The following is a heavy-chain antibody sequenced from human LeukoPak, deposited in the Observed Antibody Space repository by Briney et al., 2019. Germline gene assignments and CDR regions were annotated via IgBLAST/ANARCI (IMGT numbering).Heavy chain of an antibody. J-gene: IGHJ4*02. D-gene: IGHD1-1*01. CDR1: GFTFSDYW. CDR3: ARALTTLTYEGY. CDR2: INADEDRA. Sequence: GGSLRLSCAASGFTFSDYWMHWVRQAPGKGLVWVSHINADEDRAGYADSVKGRFTISRDNARNTLYLQVNSLRAEDTAVYYCARALTTLTYEGYWGQGTLVTVSS. V-gene: IGHV3-74*01.